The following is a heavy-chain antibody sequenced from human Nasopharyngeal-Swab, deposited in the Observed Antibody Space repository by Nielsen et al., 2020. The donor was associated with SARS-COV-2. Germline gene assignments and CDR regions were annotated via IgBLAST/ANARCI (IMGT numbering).Heavy chain of an antibody. V-gene: IGHV3-7*01. CDR3: ARGLVYDDY. Sequence: GESLKISCAASGFTFSSYWMSWVRQAPGKGLEWVSNIKQDGSEKYYVDSVKGRFTISRDNAKNSLYLQMNSLRAEDTAVYYCARGLVYDDYWGQGTLVTVSS. J-gene: IGHJ4*02. CDR2: IKQDGSEK. CDR1: GFTFSSYW. D-gene: IGHD1-14*01.